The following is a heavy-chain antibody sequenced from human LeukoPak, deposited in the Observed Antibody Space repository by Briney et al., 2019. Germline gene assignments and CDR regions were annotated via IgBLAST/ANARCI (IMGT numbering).Heavy chain of an antibody. D-gene: IGHD7-27*01. Sequence: GGSLRLSCVASGFSFSSYWMGWVRQAPGKGLEWVANMNQDGSAKGYVDSVKGRFTISRDNARNSLYLQMSSLRPEDTAVYYTHWVAGDVWGQGTTVSVSS. V-gene: IGHV3-7*01. CDR1: GFSFSSYW. CDR3: HWVAGDV. CDR2: MNQDGSAK. J-gene: IGHJ6*02.